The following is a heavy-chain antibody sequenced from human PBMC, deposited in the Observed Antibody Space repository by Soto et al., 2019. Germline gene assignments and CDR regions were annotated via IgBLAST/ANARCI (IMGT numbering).Heavy chain of an antibody. J-gene: IGHJ4*02. Sequence: QVQLVQSGAEVKKPGSSVKVSCKASGGTFSRYTISWVRQAPGQGLEWMGRIIPILGIANYAQKCQGRVTITADKSTSTAYMELSSLRSEDTAVYYWAGSVQRGVMIGLGYWGQGTLVNVSS. V-gene: IGHV1-69*02. D-gene: IGHD3-10*01. CDR3: AGSVQRGVMIGLGY. CDR2: IIPILGIA. CDR1: GGTFSRYT.